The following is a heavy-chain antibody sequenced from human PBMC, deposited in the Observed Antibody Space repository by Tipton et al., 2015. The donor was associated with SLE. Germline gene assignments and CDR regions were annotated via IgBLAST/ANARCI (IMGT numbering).Heavy chain of an antibody. D-gene: IGHD1-26*01. CDR3: AKEGEWELRKGNYFDY. J-gene: IGHJ4*02. V-gene: IGHV3-21*01. Sequence: SLRLSCAASGFTFSSYSMNWVRQAPGKGLVWGSSISSSSSYIYYADSVKGRFTISRDNAKNSLYLQMNSLRAEDTAVYYCAKEGEWELRKGNYFDYWGQGTLVTVSS. CDR2: ISSSSSYI. CDR1: GFTFSSYS.